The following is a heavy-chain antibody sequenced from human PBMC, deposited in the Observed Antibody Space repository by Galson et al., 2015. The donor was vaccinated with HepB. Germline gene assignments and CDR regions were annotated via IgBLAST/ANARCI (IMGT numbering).Heavy chain of an antibody. CDR2: ISANNGNT. D-gene: IGHD2-8*01. CDR3: ARDNNGGMGLFDY. Sequence: SVKVSCKASGYIFTNYGIYWVRQAPGQGLEYMGWISANNGNTKYAQKVQGRVTMTTDTSTSTAYMELRSLRSDDTAVYYCARDNNGGMGLFDYWGQGALVTVSS. J-gene: IGHJ4*02. V-gene: IGHV1-18*01. CDR1: GYIFTNYG.